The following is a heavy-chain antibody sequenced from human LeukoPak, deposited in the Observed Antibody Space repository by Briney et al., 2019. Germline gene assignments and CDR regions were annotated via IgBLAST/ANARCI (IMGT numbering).Heavy chain of an antibody. J-gene: IGHJ4*02. CDR1: GFTFSSYW. CDR2: INSDGSST. D-gene: IGHD3-10*01. V-gene: IGHV3-74*01. CDR3: ARDSSMLRGPLVIYYFDF. Sequence: GGSLRLSCAASGFTFSSYWMHWVRQAPGKGLVWVSRINSDGSSTSYADFVKGRFTISRDNAKNTLYLQMNSLRADDTAVYYCARDSSMLRGPLVIYYFDFWGQGTLVTVSS.